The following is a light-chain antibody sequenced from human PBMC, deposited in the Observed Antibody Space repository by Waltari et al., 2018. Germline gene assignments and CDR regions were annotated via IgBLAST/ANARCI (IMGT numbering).Light chain of an antibody. V-gene: IGKV3-11*01. CDR3: QQRSNWPPLT. CDR1: QSVSSY. CDR2: DAS. Sequence: EIVLTPSPATLSSSPGARATLSCRASQSVSSYLAWYQQKPGQAPRLLIYDASNRATGIPARFSGSGSGTDFTLTISSLEPEDFAVYYCQQRSNWPPLTFGGGTKVEIK. J-gene: IGKJ4*01.